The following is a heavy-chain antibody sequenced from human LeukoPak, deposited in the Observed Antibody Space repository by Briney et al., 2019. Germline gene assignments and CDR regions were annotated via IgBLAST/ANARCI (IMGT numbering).Heavy chain of an antibody. CDR2: ISGSGGSGGST. D-gene: IGHD1-26*01. CDR1: GFTFSRYA. V-gene: IGHV3-23*01. CDR3: AKDGSIKFDY. J-gene: IGHJ4*02. Sequence: GGSLRLSCAASGFTFSRYAMSWVRQARGKGLGWVSGISGSGGSGGSTYYADSVKGRFTISRDNSKNTKYLQMNSLRAEDTAVYYCAKDGSIKFDYWGQGTLVTVSS.